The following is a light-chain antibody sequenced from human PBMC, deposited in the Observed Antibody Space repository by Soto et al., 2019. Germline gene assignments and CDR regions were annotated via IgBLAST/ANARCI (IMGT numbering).Light chain of an antibody. CDR1: QGISNY. CDR2: AAS. V-gene: IGKV1-27*01. Sequence: DIEMTQSPSSLSVSVGDRVIITCRASQGISNYLAWYQQRPGKAPKLLIYAASTLQSGVPSRFSGSGSGTDFTLTISSLQPEDVASYYCQKYDSAPWTFGQGTEVEIK. CDR3: QKYDSAPWT. J-gene: IGKJ1*01.